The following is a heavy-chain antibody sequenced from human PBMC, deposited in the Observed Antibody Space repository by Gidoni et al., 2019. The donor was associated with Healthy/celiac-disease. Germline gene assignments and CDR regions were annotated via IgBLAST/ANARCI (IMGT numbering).Heavy chain of an antibody. Sequence: EVQLLESGGGLVQPGGSPSLSCAASGFTFRRYAMRWVRQAPGKGLEWVSAISGSGCNTYYADSVKGRFTISRDNSKNTLYLQMNSLRAEDTAVYYCAKDLEIHTIEAAAGLFDYWGQGTLVTVSS. J-gene: IGHJ4*02. CDR2: ISGSGCNT. CDR3: AKDLEIHTIEAAAGLFDY. CDR1: GFTFRRYA. V-gene: IGHV3-23*01. D-gene: IGHD6-13*01.